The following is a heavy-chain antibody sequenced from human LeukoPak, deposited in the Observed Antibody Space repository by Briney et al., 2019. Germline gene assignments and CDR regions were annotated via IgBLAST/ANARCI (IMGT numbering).Heavy chain of an antibody. CDR1: GFTFSSSA. D-gene: IGHD3-3*01. V-gene: IGHV3-30-3*01. CDR2: VSYDGSNK. Sequence: QPGGSLRLSCEASGFTFSSSAMHWVRQAPGKGLEWVAGVSYDGSNKYCADSVKGRFTISRDNAKSSLYLQMNSLRAEDTAVYYCATLYYDFWSGYYFPFDYWGRGTLVTVSS. J-gene: IGHJ4*02. CDR3: ATLYYDFWSGYYFPFDY.